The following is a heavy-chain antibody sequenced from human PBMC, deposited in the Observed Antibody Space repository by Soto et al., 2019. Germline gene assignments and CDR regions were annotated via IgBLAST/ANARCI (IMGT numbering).Heavy chain of an antibody. V-gene: IGHV1-69*13. CDR1: GGTFSSYA. CDR3: ARDPRQGGYGSGSFSYFDY. CDR2: IIPIFGTA. D-gene: IGHD3-10*01. J-gene: IGHJ4*02. Sequence: ASVKVSCKASGGTFSSYAISWVRQAPGQGLEWMGGIIPIFGTANYAQKFQGRVTITADESTSTAYMELSSLRSEDTAVYYCARDPRQGGYGSGSFSYFDYWGQGTLVTVSS.